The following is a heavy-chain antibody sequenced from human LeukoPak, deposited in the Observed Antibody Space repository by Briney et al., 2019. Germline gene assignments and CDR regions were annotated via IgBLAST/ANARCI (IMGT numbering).Heavy chain of an antibody. CDR1: GFTFSNYA. CDR3: AKDGVIYCSSTSCYHFDY. D-gene: IGHD2-2*01. V-gene: IGHV3-23*01. Sequence: GGSLRLSCAASGFTFSNYAMNWVRRAPGKGLEWVSAISGSGGTTYYADSVKGRFTISRDNSKNTLYLQMNSLRAEDTAVYYCAKDGVIYCSSTSCYHFDYWGQGTLVTVSS. J-gene: IGHJ4*02. CDR2: ISGSGGTT.